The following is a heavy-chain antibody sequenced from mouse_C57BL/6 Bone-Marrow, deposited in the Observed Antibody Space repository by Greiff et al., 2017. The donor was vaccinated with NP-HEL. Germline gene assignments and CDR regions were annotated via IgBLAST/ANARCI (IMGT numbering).Heavy chain of an antibody. V-gene: IGHV1-19*01. CDR3: ARWYDYDTFDY. CDR1: GYTFTDYY. D-gene: IGHD2-4*01. Sequence: EVQLQQSGPVLVKPGASVKMSCKASGYTFTDYYMNWVKQSHGKSLEWIGVINPYNGGTSYNQKFKGKATLTVDKSSSTAYMELNSLTSEDSAVYYCARWYDYDTFDYWGQGTTLTVSS. CDR2: INPYNGGT. J-gene: IGHJ2*01.